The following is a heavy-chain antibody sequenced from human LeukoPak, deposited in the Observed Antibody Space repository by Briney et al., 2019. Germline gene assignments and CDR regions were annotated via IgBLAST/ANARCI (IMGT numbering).Heavy chain of an antibody. CDR1: GRIVTSYG. CDR2: ISAYNGYT. J-gene: IGHJ3*02. CDR3: ARGRRRLQPFDI. Sequence: ASVKVSCQAPGRIVTSYGISWVRQAPGQGVEWMGWISAYNGYTNYAQKLQGRVTMITDTSTSTAYMELRSLRSDDTAVYYCARGRRRLQPFDIWGQGTMVTVSS. D-gene: IGHD5-12*01. V-gene: IGHV1-18*01.